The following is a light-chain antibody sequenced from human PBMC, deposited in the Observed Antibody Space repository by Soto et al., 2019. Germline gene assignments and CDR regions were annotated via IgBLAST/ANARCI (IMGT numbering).Light chain of an antibody. CDR1: SGSIASNY. CDR2: EDN. J-gene: IGLJ6*01. Sequence: NFMLTQPHSVSESPGKTVTISCTRSSGSIASNYVQWYQQRPGSAPTTVIYEDNQRPSGVPDRFSGSIDSSSNSASLTISGLKTEDEADYYCQSYDSSNLNVFGSGTQLTVL. V-gene: IGLV6-57*04. CDR3: QSYDSSNLNV.